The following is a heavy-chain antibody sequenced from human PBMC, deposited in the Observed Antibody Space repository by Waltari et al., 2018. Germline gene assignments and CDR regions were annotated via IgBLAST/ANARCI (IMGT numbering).Heavy chain of an antibody. Sequence: SFSSAGYYWSWIRQRPGKGLEWIGFINHSGSTYYNPSLKSRVTISVDRSNNQFSLKLSSVTAADTAVYYCARGTYYYDSSGYSSWFDPWGRGTLVTVSS. CDR2: INHSGST. J-gene: IGHJ5*02. CDR3: ARGTYYYDSSGYSSWFDP. CDR1: SFSSAGYY. D-gene: IGHD3-22*01. V-gene: IGHV4-30-2*01.